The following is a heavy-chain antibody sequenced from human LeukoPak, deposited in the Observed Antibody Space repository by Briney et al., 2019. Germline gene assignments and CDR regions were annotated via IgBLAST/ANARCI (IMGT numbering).Heavy chain of an antibody. D-gene: IGHD1-14*01. CDR3: ARHYNRGSFDY. CDR2: IYYSGST. V-gene: IGHV4-59*01. J-gene: IGHJ4*02. CDR1: GGSISSYY. Sequence: SETLSLTCTVSGGSISSYYWSWIRQPPGKGLEWIGYIYYSGSTNYNPSLKSRVTISVDTSKNQFSLKLCSVAAADTAVYYCARHYNRGSFDYWGQGTLVTVSS.